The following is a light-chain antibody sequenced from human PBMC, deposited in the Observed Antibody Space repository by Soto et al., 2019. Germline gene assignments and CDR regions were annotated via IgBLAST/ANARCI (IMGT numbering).Light chain of an antibody. CDR2: DVS. CDR3: KSYTSNNTYV. V-gene: IGLV2-14*03. Sequence: QTLLNQPASVSGSPGQAIPISCSGTTSDVGDFNYVSWYQQHPGKAPKLMIYDVSNRPSGVSNRFSGSKSGNTASLTISGLRAEDEADYYCKSYTSNNTYVFGTGTKVTVL. CDR1: TSDVGDFNY. J-gene: IGLJ1*01.